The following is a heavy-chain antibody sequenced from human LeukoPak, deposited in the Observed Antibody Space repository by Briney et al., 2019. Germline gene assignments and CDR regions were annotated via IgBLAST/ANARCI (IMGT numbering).Heavy chain of an antibody. CDR2: IYTSGST. D-gene: IGHD4-17*01. CDR3: ARALSHGDYAAWFDP. CDR1: GGSISSYY. Sequence: PSGTLSLTCTVSGGSISSYYWSWIRQPAGKGLEWIGRIYTSGSTNYNPSLKSRVTMSVDTSKNQFSLKLSSVSAADTAVYYCARALSHGDYAAWFDPWGAGTLVTAS. V-gene: IGHV4-4*07. J-gene: IGHJ5*02.